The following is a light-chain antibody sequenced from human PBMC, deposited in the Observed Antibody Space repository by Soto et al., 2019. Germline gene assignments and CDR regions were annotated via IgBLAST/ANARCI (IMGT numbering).Light chain of an antibody. V-gene: IGKV3-20*01. CDR1: QTICSTC. J-gene: IGKJ2*01. CDR2: GAS. Sequence: EIVLTLSPGTLSLSPGEGATLSCRASQTICSTCLAWYQQKPGQAPRLLIYGASGRATGIPDRFSGSGSGTDFTLTITRLEPEDFAVYYCQQYDTTPDTFGQGTKLEIK. CDR3: QQYDTTPDT.